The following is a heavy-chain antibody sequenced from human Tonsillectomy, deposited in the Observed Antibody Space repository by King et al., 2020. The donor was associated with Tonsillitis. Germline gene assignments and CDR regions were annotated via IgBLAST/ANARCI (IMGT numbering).Heavy chain of an antibody. CDR1: GFTVSSNY. CDR3: ALEAGDGYSHWYFDL. D-gene: IGHD5-24*01. Sequence: VQLVESGGGLVQPGGSLRLSCAASGFTVSSNYMSWVRQAPGKGLEWVSVIYSGGSTYYADSVKGRFTFSRHNSKNTLYLQMNSLRVEDTAVYYCALEAGDGYSHWYFDLWGRGTLVTVSS. J-gene: IGHJ2*01. V-gene: IGHV3-53*04. CDR2: IYSGGST.